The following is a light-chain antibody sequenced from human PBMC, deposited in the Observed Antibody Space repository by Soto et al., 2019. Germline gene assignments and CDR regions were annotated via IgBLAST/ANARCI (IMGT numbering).Light chain of an antibody. CDR1: QGIRRD. CDR2: SAS. Sequence: AIQMTQSPSSLSASVGDTVTITCRASQGIRRDLSWYQQKPGEAPKLLMYSASALQGAVPSRFRGSGSGTDFTLTISSLQPEDFATYYCLQDFNFPRTFGQGTKVEV. V-gene: IGKV1-6*01. CDR3: LQDFNFPRT. J-gene: IGKJ1*01.